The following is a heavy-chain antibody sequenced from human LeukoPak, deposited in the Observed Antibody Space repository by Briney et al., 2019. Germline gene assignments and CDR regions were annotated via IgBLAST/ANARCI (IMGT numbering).Heavy chain of an antibody. CDR1: GGSISSGDYY. J-gene: IGHJ4*02. Sequence: SETLSLTCTVSGGSISSGDYYWSWSRQPPGKGLEWIGYIYYSWSTYYNPSLKSRVTISVDTYKNQCSLRLSSVTAADTAVYYCARGGSDYYDSSGYYRIPYDYWGQGTLVTVSS. CDR3: ARGGSDYYDSSGYYRIPYDY. V-gene: IGHV4-30-4*01. D-gene: IGHD3-22*01. CDR2: IYYSWST.